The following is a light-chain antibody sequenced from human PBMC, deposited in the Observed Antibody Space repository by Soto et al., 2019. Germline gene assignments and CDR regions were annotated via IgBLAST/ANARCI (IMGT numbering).Light chain of an antibody. V-gene: IGLV1-40*01. J-gene: IGLJ3*02. Sequence: QSVLTQPPSVSGAPGQRVTISCTGSSSNFGAGYDVHWYQQLPGTAPKLLIYVNSNRPSGVPDRFSGSRSGTSSSLAITGLQAEDEADYYCQSYDTSLSGWVFGGGTKLTVL. CDR3: QSYDTSLSGWV. CDR2: VNS. CDR1: SSNFGAGYD.